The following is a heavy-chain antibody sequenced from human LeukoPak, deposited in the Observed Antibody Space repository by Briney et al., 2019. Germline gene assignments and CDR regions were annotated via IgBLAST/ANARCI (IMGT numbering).Heavy chain of an antibody. D-gene: IGHD3-22*01. V-gene: IGHV3-66*01. Sequence: PGGSLRLSCAASGFTVSSNYTTWVRQAPGKGLEWVSVIYSGGSTYYADSVKGRFTLSRDNSKNTLFLQMNSLRAEDTAVYYCAREPQGDSSGYDAFDIWGQGTMVTVSS. CDR1: GFTVSSNY. CDR3: AREPQGDSSGYDAFDI. CDR2: IYSGGST. J-gene: IGHJ3*02.